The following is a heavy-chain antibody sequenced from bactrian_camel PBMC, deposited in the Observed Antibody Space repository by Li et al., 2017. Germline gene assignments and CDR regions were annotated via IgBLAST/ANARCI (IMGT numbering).Heavy chain of an antibody. Sequence: HVQLVESGGGSVQAGGSLRLSCVISGYTLPMNMGWFRRLPGQEREGVAAIAGDGRTNYADAIKGRFTISKDNTKNTLYLQMNNLKPEDTAMYYCAAAPVSGVFPGNALTPDEYRIWGQGTQVTVS. V-gene: IGHV3S53*01. CDR3: AAAPVSGVFPGNALTPDEYRI. D-gene: IGHD8*01. CDR1: GYTLPMN. CDR2: IAGDGRT. J-gene: IGHJ4*01.